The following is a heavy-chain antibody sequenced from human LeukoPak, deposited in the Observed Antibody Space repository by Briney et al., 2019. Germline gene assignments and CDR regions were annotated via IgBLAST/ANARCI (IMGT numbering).Heavy chain of an antibody. CDR3: ARGNSFDY. V-gene: IGHV4-59*12. CDR2: IYYSGST. CDR1: GGSISSYY. D-gene: IGHD1/OR15-1a*01. J-gene: IGHJ4*02. Sequence: SETLSLTCTVSGGSISSYYWSWIRQPPGKGLEWIGYIYYSGSTNYNPSLKSRVTISVDTSKNQFSLKLSSVTAADTAVYYCARGNSFDYWGQGTLVTVSS.